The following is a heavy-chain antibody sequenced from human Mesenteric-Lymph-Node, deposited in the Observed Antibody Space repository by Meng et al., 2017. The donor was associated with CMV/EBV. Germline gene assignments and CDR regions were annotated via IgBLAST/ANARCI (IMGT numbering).Heavy chain of an antibody. V-gene: IGHV4-31*03. CDR3: ARQLSYSSSSSYFDY. CDR2: MYYGGST. Sequence: LRLSCTFSGDSISSGGYNWYWIRQHPGKGLEWIGYMYYGGSTQYNPSLKSRVTISVDTSKNQFSLKVNSVTAADTAVYYCARQLSYSSSSSYFDYWGQGTLVTVSS. D-gene: IGHD6-6*01. J-gene: IGHJ4*02. CDR1: GDSISSGGYN.